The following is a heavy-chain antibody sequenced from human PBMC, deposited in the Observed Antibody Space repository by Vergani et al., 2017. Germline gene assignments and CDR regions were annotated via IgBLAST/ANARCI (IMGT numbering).Heavy chain of an antibody. J-gene: IGHJ4*02. Sequence: EVQLVESGGGLVKPGGSLRLSCAASGFTFSSYSMNWVRQAPGKGLEWVSSISSSSSYIYYADSVKGRFTISRDNAKNSQYLQMNSLRAEDTAVYYCARDSFRVYSYGYDYWGQGTLVTVSS. CDR2: ISSSSSYI. CDR1: GFTFSSYS. CDR3: ARDSFRVYSYGYDY. V-gene: IGHV3-21*01. D-gene: IGHD5-18*01.